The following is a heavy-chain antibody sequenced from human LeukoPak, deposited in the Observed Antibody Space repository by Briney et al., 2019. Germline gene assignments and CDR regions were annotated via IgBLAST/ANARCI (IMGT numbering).Heavy chain of an antibody. CDR3: ARHYCSGGSCYHVFGY. V-gene: IGHV5-51*01. CDR2: IYPGDSDT. CDR1: GYSFTSYW. Sequence: GESLKISFQGSGYSFTSYWIGWVRQMPGKGLEWMGIIYPGDSDTRYSPSFQGQVTISADKSISTAYLQWSSLKASDTAMYYCARHYCSGGSCYHVFGYWGQGTLVTVSS. D-gene: IGHD2-15*01. J-gene: IGHJ4*02.